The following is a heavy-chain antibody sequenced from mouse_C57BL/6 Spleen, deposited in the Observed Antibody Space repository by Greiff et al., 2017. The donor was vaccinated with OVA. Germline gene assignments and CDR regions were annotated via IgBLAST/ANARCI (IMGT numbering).Heavy chain of an antibody. D-gene: IGHD2-1*01. CDR2: ISYDGSN. Sequence: EVKLMESGPGLVKPSQSLSLTCSVTGYSITSGYYWNWIRQFPGNKLEWMGYISYDGSNNYNPSLKNRISITRDTSKNQFFLKLNSVTTEDTATYYCASGNGNYRFAYWGQGTLVTVSA. V-gene: IGHV3-6*01. CDR3: ASGNGNYRFAY. CDR1: GYSITSGYY. J-gene: IGHJ3*01.